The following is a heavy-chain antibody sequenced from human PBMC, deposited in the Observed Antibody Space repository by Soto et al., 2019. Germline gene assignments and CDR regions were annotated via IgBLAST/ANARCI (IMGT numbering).Heavy chain of an antibody. J-gene: IGHJ4*02. V-gene: IGHV3-30-3*01. CDR1: GFTFSSYA. CDR3: AREAGGGYSYGYLAY. D-gene: IGHD5-18*01. Sequence: QVQLVESGGGVVQPGRSLRLSCVASGFTFSSYAMHWVRQAPGKGLEWVAVISYDGSNKYYADSVKGRFTISRDNSKNTLYLQMNSLRAEDTAVYYCAREAGGGYSYGYLAYWGQGTLVTVSS. CDR2: ISYDGSNK.